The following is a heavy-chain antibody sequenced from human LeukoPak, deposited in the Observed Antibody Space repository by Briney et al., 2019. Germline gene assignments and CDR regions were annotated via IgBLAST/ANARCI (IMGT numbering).Heavy chain of an antibody. CDR3: ARDYDSSGYDFDY. J-gene: IGHJ4*02. D-gene: IGHD3-22*01. CDR1: GGSISSYY. V-gene: IGHV4-59*01. CDR2: IYYSGST. Sequence: PSETLSLTCTVSGGSISSYYWSWIRQPPGKGLEWIGYIYYSGSTNYNPSLKSRVTISVDTSKNQFSLKLNSVTAADTAVYYCARDYDSSGYDFDYWGQGTLVTVSS.